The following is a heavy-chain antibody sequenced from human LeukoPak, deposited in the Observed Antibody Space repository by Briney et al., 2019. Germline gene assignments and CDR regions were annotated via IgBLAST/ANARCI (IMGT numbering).Heavy chain of an antibody. Sequence: PGGSLRLSCAASGFTFSSYSMNWVRQAPGKGLEWVSSITSSSSYIYYADSVKGRFTISRDNAKNSLYLQMNSLRAEDMAVYYCANSRYDSSGYYGIIGYWGQGTLVTVSS. CDR3: ANSRYDSSGYYGIIGY. D-gene: IGHD3-22*01. CDR1: GFTFSSYS. J-gene: IGHJ4*02. V-gene: IGHV3-21*01. CDR2: ITSSSSYI.